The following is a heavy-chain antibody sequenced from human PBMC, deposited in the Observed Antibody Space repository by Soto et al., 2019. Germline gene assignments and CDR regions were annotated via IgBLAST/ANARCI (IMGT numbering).Heavy chain of an antibody. CDR1: GGSVSSGSYY. J-gene: IGHJ3*02. V-gene: IGHV4-61*01. CDR3: ARDQRYYRHFDI. D-gene: IGHD3-10*01. Sequence: QVQLQESGPGLVKPSEPLSLTCTVSGGSVSSGSYYWSWLRQPPGKGLEWIGYIYYSGSTNYNPSHKSRVNIAVDTSKNQLYLKLRSVTSADTAVYYCARDQRYYRHFDIWGQGTLVTVSS. CDR2: IYYSGST.